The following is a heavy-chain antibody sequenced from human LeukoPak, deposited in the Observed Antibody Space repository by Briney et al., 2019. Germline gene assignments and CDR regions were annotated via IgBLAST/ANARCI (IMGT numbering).Heavy chain of an antibody. CDR3: ARGLPWELYTVDY. Sequence: GASAKVSCKASGYTFTSYDINWVRQATGQGLEWMGWMNPNSGNTGYTQKFQGRVTMTRNTSISTAYMELSSLRSEDTAVYYCARGLPWELYTVDYWGQGTLVTVSS. CDR1: GYTFTSYD. J-gene: IGHJ4*02. D-gene: IGHD1-26*01. V-gene: IGHV1-8*01. CDR2: MNPNSGNT.